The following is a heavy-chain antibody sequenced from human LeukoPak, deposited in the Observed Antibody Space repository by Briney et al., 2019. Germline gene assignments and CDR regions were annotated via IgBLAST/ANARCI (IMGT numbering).Heavy chain of an antibody. CDR1: GFTFSSYA. CDR3: AKAGISSIAARSLFD. D-gene: IGHD6-6*01. Sequence: PGGSLRLSCAASGFTFSSYAMSWVRQAPGKGLEWVSAISGSGGSTYYADSVKGRFTISRDNSKNTLYLQMNSLRAEDTAVYYCAKAGISSIAARSLFDWGQGTLVTVSS. V-gene: IGHV3-23*01. J-gene: IGHJ4*02. CDR2: ISGSGGST.